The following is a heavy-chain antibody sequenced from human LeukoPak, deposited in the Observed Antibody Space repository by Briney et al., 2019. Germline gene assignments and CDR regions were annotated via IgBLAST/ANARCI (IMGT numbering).Heavy chain of an antibody. V-gene: IGHV5-51*03. CDR1: GYSFTHYW. CDR3: ARRIAIFGDGNWFDF. Sequence: GESLKISCKGFGYSFTHYWIGWVRRMPGKGLEWMGIIYPGDSETKYNPSFQGQVTISADESINTAYLQWSSLKASDTAMYYCARRIAIFGDGNWFDFWGQGTLVTVSS. J-gene: IGHJ5*01. D-gene: IGHD3-3*01. CDR2: IYPGDSET.